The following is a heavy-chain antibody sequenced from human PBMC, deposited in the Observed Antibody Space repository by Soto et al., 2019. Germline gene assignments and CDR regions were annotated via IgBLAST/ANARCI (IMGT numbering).Heavy chain of an antibody. CDR1: GFSFSSHS. CDR3: AAPTRSRDY. CDR2: ISSSSSTI. Sequence: EVQLVESGGGLVQPGGSLRLSCVASGFSFSSHSMNWVRQAPGKGLEWISYISSSSSTIYYADSVKGRFTISRDNAKNSLYLQMNSLRAEDTAVYYCAAPTRSRDYWGQGTLVTVSS. D-gene: IGHD2-15*01. J-gene: IGHJ4*02. V-gene: IGHV3-48*01.